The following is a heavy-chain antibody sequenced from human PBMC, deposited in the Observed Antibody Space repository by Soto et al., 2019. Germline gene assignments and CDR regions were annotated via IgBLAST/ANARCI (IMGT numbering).Heavy chain of an antibody. CDR1: GYAFTTYG. CDR2: ISAHNGNT. J-gene: IGHJ4*02. Sequence: QVHLVQSGAEVKKPGASVKVSCKGSGYAFTTYGITWVRQAPGQGLEWMGWISAHNGNTNYAQKLQGRGTVTRDTSTSTAYMELRSLRSDDTAVYYYARGRYGDYWGQGALVTVSS. D-gene: IGHD1-1*01. CDR3: ARGRYGDY. V-gene: IGHV1-18*01.